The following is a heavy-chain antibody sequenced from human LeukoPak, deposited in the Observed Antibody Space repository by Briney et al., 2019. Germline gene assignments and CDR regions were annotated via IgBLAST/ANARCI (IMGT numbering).Heavy chain of an antibody. J-gene: IGHJ4*02. CDR2: IYSGGST. CDR3: ARTQEGYFDY. Sequence: GGSLRLSCAASGFTVSSNYMSWVRQAPGKGLEWVSVIYSGGSTYYADSVKGRSTISRDNSKNTLYLQMNSLRAEDTAVYYCARTQEGYFDYWGQGTLVTVSS. CDR1: GFTVSSNY. V-gene: IGHV3-53*01.